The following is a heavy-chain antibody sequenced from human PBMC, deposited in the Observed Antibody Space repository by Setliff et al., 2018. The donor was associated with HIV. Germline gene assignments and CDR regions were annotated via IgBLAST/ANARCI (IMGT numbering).Heavy chain of an antibody. D-gene: IGHD3-22*01. J-gene: IGHJ5*02. V-gene: IGHV4-39*01. Sequence: SETLSLTCTVSGGSASNSRYYWAWIRQPPGKGLEYIGSIHYNEKTYYNPSLKSRATISIDTSKNQFSLNLTSVTAADSAVYYCASRVYYYDSNNFLREEGFDPWGQGTLVTV. CDR1: GGSASNSRYY. CDR3: ASRVYYYDSNNFLREEGFDP. CDR2: IHYNEKT.